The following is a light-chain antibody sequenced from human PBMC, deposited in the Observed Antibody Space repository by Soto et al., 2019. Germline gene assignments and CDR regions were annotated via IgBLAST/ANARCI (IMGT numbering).Light chain of an antibody. CDR3: QQYKSFSEVT. V-gene: IGKV1-5*03. Sequence: DIQMTQSPSTLSASVGDRVTITCRASKSVSTWLAWYQQKPGRAPRLLIYKASNLESGVPSRFSGSRSGTELTLTISSLQPDDFATYYCQQYKSFSEVTFGGGTRVEVK. CDR2: KAS. J-gene: IGKJ4*01. CDR1: KSVSTW.